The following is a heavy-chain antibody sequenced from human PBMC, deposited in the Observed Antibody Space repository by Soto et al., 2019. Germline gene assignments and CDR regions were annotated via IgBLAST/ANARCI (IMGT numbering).Heavy chain of an antibody. Sequence: EVQLMESGGGVARPGGSLRLSCATSGFTFSSNSMSWVRQVPGKRLEWVSRIGAGDDTTYYTDSVEGRFTISRDDSKGTLYLQMNSLKVEDTAIYFCVLRAGDYWGQGTLVTVSS. D-gene: IGHD3-9*01. V-gene: IGHV3-23*01. CDR3: VLRAGDY. CDR2: IGAGDDTT. J-gene: IGHJ4*02. CDR1: GFTFSSNS.